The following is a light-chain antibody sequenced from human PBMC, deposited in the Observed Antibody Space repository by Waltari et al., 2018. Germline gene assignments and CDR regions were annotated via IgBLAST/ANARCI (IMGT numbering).Light chain of an antibody. J-gene: IGLJ2*01. CDR2: LNTDGGH. V-gene: IGLV4-69*01. Sequence: LVLTQPPSAPASLGPSVQLTCTLTSALRSFFIAWPPQQPWKGPRYLMTLNTDGGHTKGDGIPDRFSGSTSGAERYLTSASLQSEDEADYFCQTWGTGIVVFGGGTKLTVL. CDR1: SALRSFF. CDR3: QTWGTGIVV.